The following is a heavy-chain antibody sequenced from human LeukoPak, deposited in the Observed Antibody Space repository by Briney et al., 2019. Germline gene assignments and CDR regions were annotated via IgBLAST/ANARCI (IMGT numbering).Heavy chain of an antibody. Sequence: PGGSLRLSCAASGFTFSSYAMHWVRQAPGKGLEWVAVISSDGSNKYYADSVKGRFTISRDNSKNTLYLQMNSLRAEDTAVYFCARDLKYYDFWSGKISMAYWGQGTLVTVSS. CDR3: ARDLKYYDFWSGKISMAY. CDR1: GFTFSSYA. D-gene: IGHD3-3*01. CDR2: ISSDGSNK. V-gene: IGHV3-30-3*01. J-gene: IGHJ4*02.